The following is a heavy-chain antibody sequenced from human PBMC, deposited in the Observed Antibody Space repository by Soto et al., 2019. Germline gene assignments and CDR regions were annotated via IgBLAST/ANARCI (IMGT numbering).Heavy chain of an antibody. CDR3: AHHPYYGLGSYSFDY. Sequence: QITLKESGPTLVRPTQTLTLTCTFSGFSLTTSGVGVGWIRQPPGKALEWLAVIYWDDDKRYSSSLKSRLTITNDTSKNQVVLTMPNMDPVDTATYYCAHHPYYGLGSYSFDYWGQGTLVTVSS. J-gene: IGHJ4*02. CDR2: IYWDDDK. V-gene: IGHV2-5*02. D-gene: IGHD3-10*01. CDR1: GFSLTTSGVG.